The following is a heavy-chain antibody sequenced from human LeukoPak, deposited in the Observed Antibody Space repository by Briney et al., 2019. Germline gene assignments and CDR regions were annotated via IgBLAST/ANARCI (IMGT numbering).Heavy chain of an antibody. J-gene: IGHJ4*02. CDR3: AREGAGSLYYFDY. CDR1: GYTFTGYY. Sequence: GASVKVSCKASGYTFTGYYIHWVRQAPGQGLEWLGWINPISGVTTYAQKFQGRVTLARDTSINTVYMDLTRLRSDDTAVFYCAREGAGSLYYFDYWGQGTLVTVSS. D-gene: IGHD6-19*01. V-gene: IGHV1-2*02. CDR2: INPISGVT.